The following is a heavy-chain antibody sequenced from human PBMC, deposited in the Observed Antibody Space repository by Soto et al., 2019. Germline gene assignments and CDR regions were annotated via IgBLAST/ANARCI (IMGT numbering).Heavy chain of an antibody. D-gene: IGHD2-21*02. CDR2: ISGSGDNT. Sequence: EVQLLESGGGLVQRGGSLRLSCAASKFTFSTYAMTWVRQAPGKGLEWVSDISGSGDNTYYADSVKGRFIISRDNSKNTVLLQMSSLGPEDTAVYYCARRLTPSVTAMGYWGQGTLVTVSS. CDR1: KFTFSTYA. CDR3: ARRLTPSVTAMGY. V-gene: IGHV3-23*01. J-gene: IGHJ4*02.